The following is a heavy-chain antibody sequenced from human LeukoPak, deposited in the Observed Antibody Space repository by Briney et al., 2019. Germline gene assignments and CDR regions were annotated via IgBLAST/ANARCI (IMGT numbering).Heavy chain of an antibody. CDR1: GGSLSSSNNY. Sequence: SETLSLTCTVSGGSLSSSNNYWGWTRQPPGKGLEWFGSISYSGGTSYNPSLRSRVTISVDTSKNQFSLKLNSVTAADTAVYYCARVRYYDAYYFDYWGQGTLVTVSS. CDR3: ARVRYYDAYYFDY. V-gene: IGHV4-39*07. CDR2: ISYSGGT. D-gene: IGHD3-22*01. J-gene: IGHJ4*02.